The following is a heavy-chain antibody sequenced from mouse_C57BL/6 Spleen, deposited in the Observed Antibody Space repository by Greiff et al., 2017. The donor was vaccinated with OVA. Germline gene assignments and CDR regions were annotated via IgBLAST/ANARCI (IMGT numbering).Heavy chain of an antibody. J-gene: IGHJ2*01. CDR2: IYPGSGST. V-gene: IGHV1-55*01. CDR1: GYTFTSYW. Sequence: QVQLQQPGAELVKPGASVKMSCKASGYTFTSYWITWVKQRPGQGLEWIGDIYPGSGSTNYNEKFKSKATLTVDTSSSPADMQLSSLTSEDAAVYYCARWTVDCDYWGQGTTLTVAS. CDR3: ARWTVDCDY.